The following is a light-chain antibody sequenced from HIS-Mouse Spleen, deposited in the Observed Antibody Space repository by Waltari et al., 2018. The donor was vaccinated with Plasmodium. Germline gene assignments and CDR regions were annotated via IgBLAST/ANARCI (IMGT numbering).Light chain of an antibody. CDR2: KAS. CDR1: QSISSW. CDR3: QQYNSYSYT. J-gene: IGKJ2*01. V-gene: IGKV1-5*03. Sequence: DIQMTQSPSTLSASVGDRVTITCRASQSISSWLDWYQQKPGKAPKLLIYKASSLESGVPSRFSGSGSGTEFTLTISSLQPDDFATYYCQQYNSYSYTFSQGTKLEIK.